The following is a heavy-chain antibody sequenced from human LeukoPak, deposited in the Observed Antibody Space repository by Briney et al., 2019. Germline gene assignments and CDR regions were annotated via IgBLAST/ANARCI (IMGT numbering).Heavy chain of an antibody. D-gene: IGHD6-19*01. J-gene: IGHJ4*02. V-gene: IGHV5-51*01. CDR3: ARREGGWYLDY. CDR1: GYSFTSYW. Sequence: ESLKISCQGSGYSFTSYWIGWVRQMPGKGLEWMGIIYPGDSDNRYRPSFQGQVTISADKSISTAYLHWSSLKASDTDMYYCARREGGWYLDYWGQGTLVTVSS. CDR2: IYPGDSDN.